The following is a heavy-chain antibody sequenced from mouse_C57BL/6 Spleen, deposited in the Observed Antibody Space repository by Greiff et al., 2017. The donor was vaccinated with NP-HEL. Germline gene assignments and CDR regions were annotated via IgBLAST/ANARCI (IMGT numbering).Heavy chain of an antibody. Sequence: DVHLVESGPGLVKPSQSLSLTCSVTGYSITSGYYWNWIRQFPGNKLEWMGYISYDGSNNYNPSLKNRISITRDTSKNQFFLKLNSVTTEDTATYYCARGEGDVFDYWGQGTTLTVSS. CDR1: GYSITSGYY. J-gene: IGHJ2*01. CDR2: ISYDGSN. V-gene: IGHV3-6*01. CDR3: ARGEGDVFDY.